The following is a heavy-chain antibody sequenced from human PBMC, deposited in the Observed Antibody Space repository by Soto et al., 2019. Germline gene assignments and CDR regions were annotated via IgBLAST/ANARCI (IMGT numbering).Heavy chain of an antibody. CDR1: GFPFYGFG. Sequence: QGQLVESGGGVVQPGRSLRLSCAASGFPFYGFGMHWVRQAPGKGLEWVAIIRNDGSNEDYADSVKGRFTISRDNSKATRYLQMDSLRDEDTAVYYCVRDGVGGTPFWGYFDYWGQGNLVTVSS. CDR3: VRDGVGGTPFWGYFDY. J-gene: IGHJ4*02. CDR2: IRNDGSNE. V-gene: IGHV3-33*01. D-gene: IGHD1-26*01.